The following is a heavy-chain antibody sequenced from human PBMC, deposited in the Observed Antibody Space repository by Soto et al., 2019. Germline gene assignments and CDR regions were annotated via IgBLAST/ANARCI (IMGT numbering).Heavy chain of an antibody. CDR2: INHSGST. J-gene: IGHJ4*02. D-gene: IGHD3-9*01. Sequence: QVQLQQWGAGLLKPSETLSLTCAVYGGSFSGYYWSWIRQPPGKGLEWIGEINHSGSTNYNPSLKSRVTISVDTSKNQFSLKLSSVTAADTAVYYCARLGTGQRGDYWGQGTLVTVSS. CDR3: ARLGTGQRGDY. CDR1: GGSFSGYY. V-gene: IGHV4-34*01.